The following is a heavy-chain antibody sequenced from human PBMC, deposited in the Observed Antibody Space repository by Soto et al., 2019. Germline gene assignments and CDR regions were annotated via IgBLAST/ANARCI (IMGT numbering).Heavy chain of an antibody. V-gene: IGHV1-69*06. D-gene: IGHD1-20*01. J-gene: IGHJ5*02. Sequence: SVKVSCKASGGTFSSYAISWVRQAPGQGLEWMGGIIPIFGTANYAQKFQGRVTITADKSTSTAYMELSSLRSEDTAVYYCARVYRYNWNGGKNWFDPWGQGTLVTVSS. CDR3: ARVYRYNWNGGKNWFDP. CDR1: GGTFSSYA. CDR2: IIPIFGTA.